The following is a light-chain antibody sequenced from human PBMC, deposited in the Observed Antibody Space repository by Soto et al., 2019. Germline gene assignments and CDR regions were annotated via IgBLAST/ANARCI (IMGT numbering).Light chain of an antibody. V-gene: IGLV4-69*02. CDR3: QTWGRGIVV. CDR2: LNSDGSH. Sequence: QAVVTQSPSASASLGASVNLTCTLTGGHSTYSIGWHQQQPQRGPRFLMRLNSDGSHSKGHGIPDRFSGSSSGAERFLTISSLQSEDEADYYCQTWGRGIVVFGGGTKLTVL. CDR1: GGHSTYS. J-gene: IGLJ2*01.